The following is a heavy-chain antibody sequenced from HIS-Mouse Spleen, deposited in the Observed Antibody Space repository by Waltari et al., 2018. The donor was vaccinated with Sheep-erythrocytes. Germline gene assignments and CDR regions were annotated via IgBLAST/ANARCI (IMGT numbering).Heavy chain of an antibody. V-gene: IGHV3-21*01. CDR3: ARDTGTDAFDI. CDR2: ISSSSSYI. D-gene: IGHD1-1*01. J-gene: IGHJ3*02. CDR1: GFTFSSDS. Sequence: EVQLVESGGGLVKPGGSLRLSCAASGFTFSSDSMNWVGQAPGKGLEWVSSISSSSSYIYYADSVKGRFTISRDNAKNSLYLQMNSLRAEDTAVYYCARDTGTDAFDIWGQGTMVTVSS.